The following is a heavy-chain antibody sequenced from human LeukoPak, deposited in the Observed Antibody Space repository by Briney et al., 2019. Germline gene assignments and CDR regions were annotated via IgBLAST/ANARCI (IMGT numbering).Heavy chain of an antibody. V-gene: IGHV3-74*01. CDR2: INSDGSST. CDR1: GFTFSSYW. D-gene: IGHD6-13*01. Sequence: PGGSLRLSCAASGFTFSSYWMHWVRQAPGKGLVWVSRINSDGSSTSYADSVKGRFTISRDNAKNTLYLQMNSLRAEDTAVYYCAKSAAVYENGIDYWGQGTLVTVSS. CDR3: AKSAAVYENGIDY. J-gene: IGHJ4*02.